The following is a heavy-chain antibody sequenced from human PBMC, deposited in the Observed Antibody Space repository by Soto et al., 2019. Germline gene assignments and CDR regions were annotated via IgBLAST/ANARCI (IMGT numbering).Heavy chain of an antibody. J-gene: IGHJ4*02. CDR2: ISYDGSNK. Sequence: GGSLRLSCAASGFTFSSYAMHWVRQAPGKGLEWVAVISYDGSNKYYADSVKGRFTISRDNSKNTLYLQTNSLRAEDTAVYYCARDAPTYYDILTGPYFDYWGQGTLVTVSS. CDR1: GFTFSSYA. D-gene: IGHD3-9*01. V-gene: IGHV3-30-3*01. CDR3: ARDAPTYYDILTGPYFDY.